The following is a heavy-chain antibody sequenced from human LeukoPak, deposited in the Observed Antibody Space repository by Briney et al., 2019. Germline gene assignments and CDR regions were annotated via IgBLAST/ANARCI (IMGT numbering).Heavy chain of an antibody. CDR2: ISTYHGNT. CDR1: GYTFTTYD. D-gene: IGHD3-22*01. CDR3: ARVPRPSYETSGYYLDF. Sequence: ASVKVSCKASGYTFTTYDIGWVRHAPGQGLEWMGWISTYHGNTNYAQKFQGRVTLTTETPTSIASLELRSLRSDDTAVYYCARVPRPSYETSGYYLDFWGQGTLVTVSS. V-gene: IGHV1-18*01. J-gene: IGHJ4*02.